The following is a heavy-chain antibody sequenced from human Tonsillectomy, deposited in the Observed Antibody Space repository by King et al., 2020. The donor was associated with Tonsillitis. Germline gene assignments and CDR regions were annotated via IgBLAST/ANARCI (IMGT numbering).Heavy chain of an antibody. V-gene: IGHV3-7*03. CDR1: GFGFSTYW. CDR2: IKQDGTEK. CDR3: ARAFMFDSSGYYYYYNGLDV. J-gene: IGHJ6*02. D-gene: IGHD3-22*01. Sequence: EVRLVESGGDLVQPGGSLRLSCVASGFGFSTYWMSWVRQAPGKGLEWVANIKQDGTEKYYVDSVKGRFTISRDNAKNSLYLQMSSLRAEDTAVYYCARAFMFDSSGYYYYYNGLDVWGQGTTVTVSS.